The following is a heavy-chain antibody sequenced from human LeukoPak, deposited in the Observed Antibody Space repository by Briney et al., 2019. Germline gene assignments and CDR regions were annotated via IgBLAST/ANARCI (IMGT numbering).Heavy chain of an antibody. CDR2: ISGSGGST. V-gene: IGHV3-23*01. J-gene: IGHJ3*02. CDR3: ASTGSYYPALAFVI. D-gene: IGHD1-26*01. Sequence: QSGGSLRLSCAASGFTFSSYAMSWVRQAPGKGLEWVSAISGSGGSTYYADSVKGRFTISRDNSKNTLYLQMNSLRAEDTAVYYCASTGSYYPALAFVIWGQGTMVTVSS. CDR1: GFTFSSYA.